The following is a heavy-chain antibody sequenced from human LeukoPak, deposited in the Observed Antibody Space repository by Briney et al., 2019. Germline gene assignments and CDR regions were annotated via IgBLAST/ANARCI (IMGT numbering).Heavy chain of an antibody. CDR3: ARRYYYDSSGYSLGS. J-gene: IGHJ5*02. V-gene: IGHV3-48*03. D-gene: IGHD3-22*01. Sequence: GGSLRLSCAASGFTFSSYEMNWVRQAPGKGLEWVSYISSSGSTIYYADSVKGRFTISRDNAKNSLYLQMNSLRAEDTAVYYCARRYYYDSSGYSLGSWGQGTLVTVSS. CDR1: GFTFSSYE. CDR2: ISSSGSTI.